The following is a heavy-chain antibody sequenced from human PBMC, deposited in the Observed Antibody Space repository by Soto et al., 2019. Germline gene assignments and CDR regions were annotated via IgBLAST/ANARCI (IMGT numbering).Heavy chain of an antibody. CDR2: ISPYDGNT. J-gene: IGHJ6*02. Sequence: ASVKVSCKASGYTFSSYGINWVRQAPGQGLEWLGWISPYDGNTKYAQILQGRVSMTTDTSTKTAYMEVRSLRSDDTAVYYCARGVYYDSSGSRNYHYYGMNVWG. CDR1: GYTFSSYG. D-gene: IGHD3-22*01. V-gene: IGHV1-18*01. CDR3: ARGVYYDSSGSRNYHYYGMNV.